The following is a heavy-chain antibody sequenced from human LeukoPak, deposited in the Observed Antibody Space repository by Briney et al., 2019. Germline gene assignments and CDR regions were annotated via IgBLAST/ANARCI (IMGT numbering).Heavy chain of an antibody. Sequence: ASVKVSCKASGYTFTSYGISWVRQAPGQGLEWMGWISAYNGNTNYAQKLQGRVTMTTDTSTSTAYMELSSLRSEDTAVYYCARAGWTPYYYYYGMDVWGQGTTVTVSS. J-gene: IGHJ6*02. V-gene: IGHV1-18*01. CDR1: GYTFTSYG. CDR3: ARAGWTPYYYYYGMDV. D-gene: IGHD2-15*01. CDR2: ISAYNGNT.